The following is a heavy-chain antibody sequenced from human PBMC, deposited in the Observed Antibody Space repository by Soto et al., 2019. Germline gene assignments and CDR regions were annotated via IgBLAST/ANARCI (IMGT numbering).Heavy chain of an antibody. V-gene: IGHV3-30-3*01. Sequence: QVQLVESGGGVVQPGRSLRLSCAASGFTFSSYAMHWVRQAPGKGLEWVAVISYDGSNKYYADSVKGRFTISRDNSKNTLYLQMNSLRAEDTAVYYCARSSRGYGSVVYYGMDVWGQGTTVTVSS. CDR3: ARSSRGYGSVVYYGMDV. D-gene: IGHD3-10*01. J-gene: IGHJ6*02. CDR2: ISYDGSNK. CDR1: GFTFSSYA.